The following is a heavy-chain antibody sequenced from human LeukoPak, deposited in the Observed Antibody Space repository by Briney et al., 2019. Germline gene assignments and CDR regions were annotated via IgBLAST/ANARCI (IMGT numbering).Heavy chain of an antibody. J-gene: IGHJ5*02. CDR1: GFTFSSYS. CDR2: ISSSSSYI. D-gene: IGHD6-25*01. CDR3: ARSIEASANWFDP. V-gene: IGHV3-21*01. Sequence: GGSLRLSCAASGFTFSSYSMNWVRQAPGKGLEWVSSISSSSSYIYYADSVKGRFTISRDNAKNSLYLQMNSLRAEDTAVYYCARSIEASANWFDPWGQGTLVTVSS.